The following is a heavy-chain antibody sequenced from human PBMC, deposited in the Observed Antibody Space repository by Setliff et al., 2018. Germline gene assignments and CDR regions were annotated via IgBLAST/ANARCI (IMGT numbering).Heavy chain of an antibody. J-gene: IGHJ3*02. Sequence: PGGSLRLSCAASGFSFSYFYMSWVRQAPGRGLEWVANINQGGSDKYSVDSVKGRFTISRDNAKNSLYLQMSSLRAEDTAVYYCAREDDVNTCDIWGQGTMVT. V-gene: IGHV3-7*01. CDR2: INQGGSDK. CDR1: GFSFSYFY. CDR3: AREDDVNTCDI.